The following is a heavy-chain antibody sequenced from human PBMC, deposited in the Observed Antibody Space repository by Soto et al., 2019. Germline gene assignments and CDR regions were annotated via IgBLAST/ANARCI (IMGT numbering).Heavy chain of an antibody. CDR2: IYDSEST. J-gene: IGHJ4*02. CDR3: ASAWSRGVFDH. CDR1: GDSISRYY. Sequence: SETLSLTCTVSGDSISRYYWNFIRQPPGKGLEWIGYIYDSESTNYNPSLKGRVTISVGTSKNQFSLNLNSVTAADTAVYFCASAWSRGVFDHWGQGILVTVPQ. V-gene: IGHV4-59*01. D-gene: IGHD2-8*02.